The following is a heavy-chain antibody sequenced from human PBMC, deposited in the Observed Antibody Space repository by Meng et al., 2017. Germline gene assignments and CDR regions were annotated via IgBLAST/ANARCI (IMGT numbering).Heavy chain of an antibody. J-gene: IGHJ4*02. CDR1: GYTFTSYG. Sequence: ASVKVSCKASGYTFTSYGISWVRQAPGQGLEWMGWISAYNGNTNYAQKLQGRVTMTTDTSTSTAYMELRSLRSDDTAVYYCARDGLRYFDWSNSPFDYWGQGTPVTVSS. V-gene: IGHV1-18*01. CDR2: ISAYNGNT. CDR3: ARDGLRYFDWSNSPFDY. D-gene: IGHD3-9*01.